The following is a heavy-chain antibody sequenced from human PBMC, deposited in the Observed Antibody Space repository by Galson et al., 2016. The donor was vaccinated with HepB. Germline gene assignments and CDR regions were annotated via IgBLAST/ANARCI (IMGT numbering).Heavy chain of an antibody. CDR1: GFSLSTSGVG. V-gene: IGHV2-5*02. CDR2: IYWDADK. D-gene: IGHD3-10*01. J-gene: IGHJ4*02. CDR3: AHHGSGSYYREAFDY. Sequence: PALVKPTQTLTLTCTFSGFSLSTSGVGVGWIRQPPGKALQWLALIYWDADKRYRPSLKSRLTITKDTSKHQVVLTMTNMDPVDTATYYCAHHGSGSYYREAFDYWGQGTLVTVSS.